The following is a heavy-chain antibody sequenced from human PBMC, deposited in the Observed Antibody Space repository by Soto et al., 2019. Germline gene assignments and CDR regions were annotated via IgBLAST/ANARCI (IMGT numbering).Heavy chain of an antibody. CDR2: IYYSGST. V-gene: IGHV4-31*03. Sequence: QVQLQESGPGLVKPSQTLSLTCTVSGGSISSGGYYRSWIRQHPGKGLEWIGYIYYSGSTYYNPSLKSRVTISVDTSKNQFSLKLSSVTAADTAVYYCARGPYYYGSGSYYNHWFDPWGQGTLVTVSS. D-gene: IGHD3-10*01. CDR1: GGSISSGGYY. J-gene: IGHJ5*02. CDR3: ARGPYYYGSGSYYNHWFDP.